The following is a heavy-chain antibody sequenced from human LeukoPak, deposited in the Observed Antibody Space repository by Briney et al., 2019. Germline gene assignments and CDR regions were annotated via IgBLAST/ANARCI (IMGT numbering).Heavy chain of an antibody. Sequence: ASVKVSCKASGYTFTGYYMHWVRQAPGQGLEWMGRINPNSGGTNYAQKFQGRVTMTRDTSTDTAYMELSSLRSEDTAVYYCATSQLVPGKTSLDYWGQEPWSPSPQ. D-gene: IGHD6-6*01. J-gene: IGHJ4*01. V-gene: IGHV1-2*06. CDR1: GYTFTGYY. CDR2: INPNSGGT. CDR3: ATSQLVPGKTSLDY.